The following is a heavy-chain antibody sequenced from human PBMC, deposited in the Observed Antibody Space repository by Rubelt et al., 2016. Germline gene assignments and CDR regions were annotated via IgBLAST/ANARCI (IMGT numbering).Heavy chain of an antibody. CDR3: ARDEDV. CDR2: IRAANDNP. V-gene: IGHV1-3*01. J-gene: IGHJ6*02. Sequence: QVQLVQSGADVKKPGASVKVSCRASGYTFTNYAIHWLSQAPGQRLEWMGWIRAANDNPRYSEKFQGRITMTKDTTSSKAYMDLSSLTYEDTAVYYCARDEDVWGQGTTVTVSS. CDR1: GYTFTNYA.